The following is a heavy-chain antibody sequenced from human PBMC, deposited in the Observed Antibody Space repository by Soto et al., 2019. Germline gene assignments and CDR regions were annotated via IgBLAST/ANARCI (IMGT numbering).Heavy chain of an antibody. CDR2: IRSKANSYAT. Sequence: EVQLVESGGGLVQPGGSLKLSCAASGFTFSGSAMHWVRQASGKGLEWVGRIRSKANSYATAYAASVKGRFTISRDDSKNTAYLQMNSLKTEDMAVYYCTRIAVADPIDYWGQGTLVTVSS. J-gene: IGHJ4*02. CDR1: GFTFSGSA. CDR3: TRIAVADPIDY. V-gene: IGHV3-73*02. D-gene: IGHD6-19*01.